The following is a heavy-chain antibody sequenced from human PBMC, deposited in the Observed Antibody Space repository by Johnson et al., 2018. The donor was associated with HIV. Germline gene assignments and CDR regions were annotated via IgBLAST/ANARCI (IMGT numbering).Heavy chain of an antibody. CDR3: ARKQWLEIPSDAFDV. V-gene: IGHV3-15*01. Sequence: VQLVESGGGLVKPGGSLRLSCAASGFSFTNAWMSWVRQAPGKGLEWVGRIKSNTDGGTTDYAAPVKGRFTISRDDSKNTLFLQMNSLKTEDTAVYYCARKQWLEIPSDAFDVWGQGTMVTVSS. J-gene: IGHJ3*01. CDR1: GFSFTNAW. CDR2: IKSNTDGGTT. D-gene: IGHD6-19*01.